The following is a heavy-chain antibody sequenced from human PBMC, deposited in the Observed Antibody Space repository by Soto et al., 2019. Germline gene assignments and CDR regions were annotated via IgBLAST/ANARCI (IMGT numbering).Heavy chain of an antibody. Sequence: GASVKVSCKASGYTFTSYGISWVRRAPGQGLEGMGWISAYNGNTNYAQKLQGRVTMTTDTSTSTAYMELRSLRSDDTAGYYCARFLFAWGHIVVVTPMNDSWGQGNLDTVSS. CDR3: ARFLFAWGHIVVVTPMNDS. CDR1: GYTFTSYG. D-gene: IGHD2-21*02. CDR2: ISAYNGNT. V-gene: IGHV1-18*01. J-gene: IGHJ5*01.